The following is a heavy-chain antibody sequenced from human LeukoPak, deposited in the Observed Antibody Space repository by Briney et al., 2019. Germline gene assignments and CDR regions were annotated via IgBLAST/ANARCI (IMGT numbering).Heavy chain of an antibody. CDR3: ARDFGRHKAFDY. J-gene: IGHJ4*02. Sequence: ASVKVACRASGYTFTSYGISWVRQAPGQGLEWMGWISAYNGNTNYAQKLQGRVTMTTDTSTSTAYMELRSLRSDDTAVYYCARDFGRHKAFDYWGQGTLVTVSS. CDR1: GYTFTSYG. V-gene: IGHV1-18*01. CDR2: ISAYNGNT. D-gene: IGHD2-21*01.